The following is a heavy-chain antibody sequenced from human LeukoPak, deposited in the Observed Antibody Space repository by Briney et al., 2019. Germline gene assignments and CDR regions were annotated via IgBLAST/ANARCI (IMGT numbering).Heavy chain of an antibody. CDR3: ARVRGYYDSRGPRDY. V-gene: IGHV1-18*01. CDR1: VYTFTSYG. D-gene: IGHD3-22*01. CDR2: ISAYNGNT. J-gene: IGHJ4*02. Sequence: EASVKVSCKASVYTFTSYGISWVRQAPGQGLEWMGWISAYNGNTNYAQKLQGRVTMTTDTSTSTAYMELRSLRSDDTAVYYCARVRGYYDSRGPRDYWGQGTLVTVSS.